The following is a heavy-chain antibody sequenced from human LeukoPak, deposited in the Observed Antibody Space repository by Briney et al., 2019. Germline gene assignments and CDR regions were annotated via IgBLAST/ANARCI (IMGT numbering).Heavy chain of an antibody. J-gene: IGHJ5*02. D-gene: IGHD6-13*01. V-gene: IGHV3-7*01. CDR2: IKQDGSGK. CDR3: ARTAIAAAGTTPNWFDP. Sequence: GGSLRLSRAASGFTFSSYWMSWVRQAPGEGLEWVANIKQDGSGKYYVDSVKGRFTISRDNAKNSLYLQMNSLRAEDMAVYYCARTAIAAAGTTPNWFDPWGQGTLVTVSS. CDR1: GFTFSSYW.